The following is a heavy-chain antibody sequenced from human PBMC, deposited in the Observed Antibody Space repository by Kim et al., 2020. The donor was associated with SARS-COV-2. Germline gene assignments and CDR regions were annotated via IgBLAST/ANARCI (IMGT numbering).Heavy chain of an antibody. D-gene: IGHD5-18*01. CDR1: GFTFSDYY. Sequence: GGSLRLSCAASGFTFSDYYMSWIRQAPGKGLEWVSYISSSGSTIYYADSVKGRFTISRDNAKNSLYLQMNSLRAEDTAGYYCARSRARHTAMVSRGYFDYWGQGTLVTVSS. CDR3: ARSRARHTAMVSRGYFDY. J-gene: IGHJ4*02. CDR2: ISSSGSTI. V-gene: IGHV3-11*01.